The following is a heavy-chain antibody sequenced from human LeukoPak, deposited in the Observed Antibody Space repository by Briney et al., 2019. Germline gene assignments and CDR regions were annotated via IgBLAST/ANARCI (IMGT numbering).Heavy chain of an antibody. J-gene: IGHJ5*02. Sequence: PSETLSLTCAVYGGSFSGYYWSWIRQPPGKGLEWIGEINHSGSTNYNPSLKSRVTISVDTSKDQFSLKLSSVTAADTAVYYCAQNYPPFDPWGQGTLVTVSS. CDR3: AQNYPPFDP. CDR1: GGSFSGYY. CDR2: INHSGST. D-gene: IGHD3-10*01. V-gene: IGHV4-34*01.